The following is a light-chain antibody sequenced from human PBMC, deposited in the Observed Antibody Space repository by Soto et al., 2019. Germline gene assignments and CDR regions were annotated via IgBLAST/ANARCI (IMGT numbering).Light chain of an antibody. J-gene: IGKJ1*01. V-gene: IGKV3-11*01. CDR1: QSVSSY. CDR3: QQRGNWPVT. Sequence: EIVLTQSPATLSLSPGESATLSCRASQSVSSYFAWYQQKPGQAPRLLIYDASNRATGIPARFSGSGSGTDFTLTISSLEPDDFAVYYCQQRGNWPVTFGQGTRVDIK. CDR2: DAS.